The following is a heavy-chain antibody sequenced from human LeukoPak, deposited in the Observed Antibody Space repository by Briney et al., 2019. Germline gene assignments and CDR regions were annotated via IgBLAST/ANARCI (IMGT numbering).Heavy chain of an antibody. CDR2: IYSGGST. CDR3: ARDRDYSNYAGYMDV. Sequence: GGSLRLSCAASGFTVSSNYMSWVRQAPGKGLEWVSVIYSGGSTYYADSVKGRFTISRDNSKNTLYLQMNSLRAEDAAAYYCARDRDYSNYAGYMDVWGKGTTVTVSS. CDR1: GFTVSSNY. V-gene: IGHV3-66*02. J-gene: IGHJ6*03. D-gene: IGHD4-11*01.